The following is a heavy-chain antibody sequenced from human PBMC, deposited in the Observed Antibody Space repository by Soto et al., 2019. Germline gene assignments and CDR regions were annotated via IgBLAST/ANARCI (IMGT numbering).Heavy chain of an antibody. V-gene: IGHV4-59*01. J-gene: IGHJ6*02. Sequence: LSLTCTVSGGSISSYYWSWIRQPPGKGLEWIGYIYYSGSTNYNPSLKSRVTISVDTSKNQFSLKLSSVTAADTAVYYCAVGYATNYYYYGMDVWGQGTTVTVSS. CDR2: IYYSGST. CDR3: AVGYATNYYYYGMDV. CDR1: GGSISSYY. D-gene: IGHD5-12*01.